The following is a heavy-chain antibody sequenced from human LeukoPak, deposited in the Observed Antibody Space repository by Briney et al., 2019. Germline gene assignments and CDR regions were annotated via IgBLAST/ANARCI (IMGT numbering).Heavy chain of an antibody. CDR2: ISSSGSYI. CDR3: ARDQWLQSDYYMDV. Sequence: GGSLRLSCVGSEFIFSNYWMSWVRQAPGKGLEWVSSISSSGSYIYYADSMKGRFTISRDNAKNSLYLQMNSLRAEDTAVYYCARDQWLQSDYYMDVWGKGTTVTVSS. V-gene: IGHV3-21*03. CDR1: EFIFSNYW. J-gene: IGHJ6*03. D-gene: IGHD5-18*01.